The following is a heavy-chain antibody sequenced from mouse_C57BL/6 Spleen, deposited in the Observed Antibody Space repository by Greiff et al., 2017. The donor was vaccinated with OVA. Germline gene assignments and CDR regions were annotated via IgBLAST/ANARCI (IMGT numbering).Heavy chain of an antibody. CDR3: ARRATVDY. CDR1: GFTFSDYG. J-gene: IGHJ2*01. V-gene: IGHV5-17*01. D-gene: IGHD1-1*01. Sequence: EVKLMESGGGLVKPGGSLKLSCAASGFTFSDYGMHWVRQAPEKGLEWVAYISSGSSTIYSADTVKGRFTISRDNAKNTRFLQMTSLRSEDTAMDYCARRATVDYWGQGTTLTVSS. CDR2: ISSGSSTI.